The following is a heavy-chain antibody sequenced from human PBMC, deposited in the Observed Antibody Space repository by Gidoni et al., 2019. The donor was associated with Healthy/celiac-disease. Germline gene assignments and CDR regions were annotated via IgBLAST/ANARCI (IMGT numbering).Heavy chain of an antibody. CDR3: ARGSRSAAGSYWTY. J-gene: IGHJ4*02. CDR2: INHSGST. D-gene: IGHD1-26*01. Sequence: QVQLQQWGAGLLKPSETLSLTCAVYGGSFSGYYWSWIRQPPGKGLEWIGEINHSGSTNYNPSLKSRVTISVDTSKNQFSLKLSSVTAADTAVYYCARGSRSAAGSYWTYWGQGTLVTVSS. CDR1: GGSFSGYY. V-gene: IGHV4-34*01.